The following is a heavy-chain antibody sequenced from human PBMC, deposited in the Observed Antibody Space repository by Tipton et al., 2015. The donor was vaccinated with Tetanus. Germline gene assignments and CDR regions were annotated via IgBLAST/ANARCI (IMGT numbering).Heavy chain of an antibody. CDR2: IWYDGSDR. CDR1: GFQFSSYA. CDR3: ARDDFIRDSADT. J-gene: IGHJ5*02. V-gene: IGHV3-33*01. D-gene: IGHD2-21*01. Sequence: SLRLSCEASGFQFSSYAMHWARQAPGKGLEWLAVIWYDGSDRFYADSVKGRFTISRDNSRNTLAPQMTSLRVDDTGVYFCARDDFIRDSADTWGQGTLVVVSS.